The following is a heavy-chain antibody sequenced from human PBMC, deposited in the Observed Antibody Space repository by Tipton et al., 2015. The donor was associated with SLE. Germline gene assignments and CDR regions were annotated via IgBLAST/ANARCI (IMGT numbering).Heavy chain of an antibody. V-gene: IGHV4-59*11. D-gene: IGHD3-10*01. CDR1: GGSISSHY. Sequence: TLSLTCTVSGGSISSHYWSWIRQPPGKGLEWIGYIYYSGSTNYNPSLKSRVTISVDTSKDQFSLKLSSVTAADTAVYYCARSARDLGSSGHDAFDIWGQGTMVTVSS. CDR2: IYYSGST. CDR3: ARSARDLGSSGHDAFDI. J-gene: IGHJ3*02.